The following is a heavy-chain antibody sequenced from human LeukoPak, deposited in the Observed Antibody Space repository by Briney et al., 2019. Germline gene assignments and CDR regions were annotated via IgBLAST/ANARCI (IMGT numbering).Heavy chain of an antibody. D-gene: IGHD3-16*01. CDR3: ARIVPGGRDVFEI. CDR1: EFIFRNYW. V-gene: IGHV3-7*03. J-gene: IGHJ3*02. CDR2: IKQDGSQQ. Sequence: LAGGSLRLSCAASEFIFRNYWMSWVRQSPGKGLEWLANIKQDGSQQIYVDSVKGRFTISRDNAKNSLHLQLSSLRADDTAVYYCARIVPGGRDVFEIWGQGTRVTVSS.